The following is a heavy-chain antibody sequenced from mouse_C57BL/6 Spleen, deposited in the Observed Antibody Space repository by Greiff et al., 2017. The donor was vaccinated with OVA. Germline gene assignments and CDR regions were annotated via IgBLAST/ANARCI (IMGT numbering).Heavy chain of an antibody. D-gene: IGHD2-3*01. CDR3: ARNDGYPWYFDV. J-gene: IGHJ1*03. Sequence: VQLQQPGAELVKPGASVKLSCKASGYTFTSYWMHWVKQRPGQGLEWIGMIHPNSGSTNYNEKFKSKATLTVDKSSSTAYMQLSSLTSEDSAVYYCARNDGYPWYFDVWGTGTTVTVSS. CDR1: GYTFTSYW. V-gene: IGHV1-64*01. CDR2: IHPNSGST.